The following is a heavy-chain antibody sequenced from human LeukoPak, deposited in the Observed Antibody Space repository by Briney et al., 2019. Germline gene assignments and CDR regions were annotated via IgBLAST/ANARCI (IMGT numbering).Heavy chain of an antibody. V-gene: IGHV1-18*01. CDR1: GYTFPSYG. CDR3: ARGSSGWSLLCGY. D-gene: IGHD6-19*01. Sequence: GASVKVSCKASGYTFPSYGITWVRRAPGQGLEWMGWISAYNVNTKYAQKFQGRVTITRDTSASTAYMELSSLRSEDTAVYYCARGSSGWSLLCGYWGQGTLVTVSS. CDR2: ISAYNVNT. J-gene: IGHJ4*02.